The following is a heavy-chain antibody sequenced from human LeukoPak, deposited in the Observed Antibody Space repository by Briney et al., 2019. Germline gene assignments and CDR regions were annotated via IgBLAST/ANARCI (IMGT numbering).Heavy chain of an antibody. Sequence: GRSLRLSCAASGFTFSSYGMHWVRQAPGKGLEWVAVISYDGSNKYYADSVKGRFTISRDNSKNTLYLQMNSLRAEDTAVYYCAKDLGPTRISYYYGMDVWGQGTTVIVS. CDR3: AKDLGPTRISYYYGMDV. CDR1: GFTFSSYG. CDR2: ISYDGSNK. V-gene: IGHV3-30*18. J-gene: IGHJ6*02. D-gene: IGHD2-15*01.